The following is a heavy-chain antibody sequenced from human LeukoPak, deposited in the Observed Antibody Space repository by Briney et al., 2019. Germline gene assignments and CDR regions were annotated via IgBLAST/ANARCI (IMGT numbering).Heavy chain of an antibody. V-gene: IGHV3-11*01. D-gene: IGHD1-26*01. J-gene: IGHJ3*02. CDR1: GFTFSDYY. CDR3: ARDREPTDAFDI. Sequence: GGSLRLSCVASGFTFSDYYMSWIRQAPGKGLECVSYISSSGGTIYYADSVKGRFTISRDNAKNSLYLQMNSLRAEDTAVYYCARDREPTDAFDIWGRGTMVTVSS. CDR2: ISSSGGTI.